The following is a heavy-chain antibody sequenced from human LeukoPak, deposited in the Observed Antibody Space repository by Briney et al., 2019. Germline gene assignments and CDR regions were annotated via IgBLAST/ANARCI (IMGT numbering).Heavy chain of an antibody. D-gene: IGHD6-13*01. V-gene: IGHV1-18*01. CDR3: ARDARIAAAGNYWFDP. CDR2: ISAYNGNT. Sequence: GASVKVSCKASGYTFTSYGISWVRQAPGQGLEWMGWISAYNGNTNYAQKLQGRVTMTTDTSTSTAYMEQRSLRSDDTAVYYCARDARIAAAGNYWFDPWGQGTLVTVSS. CDR1: GYTFTSYG. J-gene: IGHJ5*02.